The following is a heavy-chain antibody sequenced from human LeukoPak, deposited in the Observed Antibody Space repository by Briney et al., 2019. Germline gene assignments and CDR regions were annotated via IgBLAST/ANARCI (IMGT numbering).Heavy chain of an antibody. D-gene: IGHD6-19*01. Sequence: GGSLRLSCAASGFIFSPYAMSWVRQAPGKGLEWVAGIAGGDDRFYADSVKGRFSISRDNSKNTVDLQMNSLKTEDTAVYYCTRHRAAVAGLYNWFDPWGQGTLVTVSS. J-gene: IGHJ5*02. CDR2: IAGGDDR. CDR3: TRHRAAVAGLYNWFDP. CDR1: GFIFSPYA. V-gene: IGHV3-23*01.